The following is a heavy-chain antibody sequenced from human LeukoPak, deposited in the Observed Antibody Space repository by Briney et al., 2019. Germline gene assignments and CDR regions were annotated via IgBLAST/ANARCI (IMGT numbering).Heavy chain of an antibody. D-gene: IGHD5-12*01. CDR2: IIPIFGTA. Sequence: ASVKVSCKASGRTFSSYAISWVRQAPGQGLEWMGGIIPIFGTANYAQKFQGRVTITADKSTSTAYRELSSLRSEDTAVYYCARDGGGYSGYDLLNPYYGMDVWGKGTTVTVSS. J-gene: IGHJ6*04. V-gene: IGHV1-69*06. CDR1: GRTFSSYA. CDR3: ARDGGGYSGYDLLNPYYGMDV.